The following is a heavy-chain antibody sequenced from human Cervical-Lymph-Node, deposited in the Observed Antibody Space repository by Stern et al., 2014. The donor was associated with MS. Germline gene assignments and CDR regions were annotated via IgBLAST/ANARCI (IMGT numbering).Heavy chain of an antibody. Sequence: VQLMQSGAEVKKPGESLKISCQGSEYSFTSYRIGWVRQMPGKGLEWMGIIHPVDSDTRYSPSFQGQVTISADKSIRTAYLQWSSLKSSDTAMYYCARHNAAGTGFDYWGQGTLVTVSS. V-gene: IGHV5-51*01. J-gene: IGHJ4*02. CDR2: IHPVDSDT. CDR3: ARHNAAGTGFDY. D-gene: IGHD6-13*01. CDR1: EYSFTSYR.